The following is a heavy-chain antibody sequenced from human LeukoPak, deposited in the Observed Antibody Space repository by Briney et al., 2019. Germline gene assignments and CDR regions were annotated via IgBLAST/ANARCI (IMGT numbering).Heavy chain of an antibody. CDR2: ISYDGRNI. V-gene: IGHV3-30*18. CDR3: AKGPLRGTAAAIDY. D-gene: IGHD2-2*01. J-gene: IGHJ4*02. CDR1: GFTFSGYW. Sequence: GGSLRLSCAASGFTFSGYWMHWVRQAPGKGLEWVAVISYDGRNIHYPDSVKGRFTISRDISTDTLWLQMDSLRTEDTAVYYCAKGPLRGTAAAIDYWGQGTLVTVSS.